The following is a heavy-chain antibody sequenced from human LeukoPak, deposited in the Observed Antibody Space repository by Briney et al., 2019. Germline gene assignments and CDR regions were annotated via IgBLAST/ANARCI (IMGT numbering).Heavy chain of an antibody. CDR2: INPNSGGT. V-gene: IGHV1-2*06. CDR1: GYTFTGYY. Sequence: ASVKVSCKASGYTFTGYYMHWVRQAPGQGLEWMGRINPNSGGTDYAQKFQGRVTMTRDTSISTAYMELSRLRSDDTAVYYCARAPLPTVTTGGGFDYWGQGTLVTVSS. CDR3: ARAPLPTVTTGGGFDY. J-gene: IGHJ4*02. D-gene: IGHD4-17*01.